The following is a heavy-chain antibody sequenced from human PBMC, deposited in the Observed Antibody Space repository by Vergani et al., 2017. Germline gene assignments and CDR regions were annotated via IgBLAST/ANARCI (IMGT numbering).Heavy chain of an antibody. CDR1: GVSVTDYN. Sequence: QAQLQESGPGLVKPSETLSLTCHVFGVSVTDYNCNWIRQAPGKGLEWIGSLSTTGGATQASHNPSLKSRVSISVDTSKSQFSLRRTSVTAADAAIYYCAGDTQSGQREDRWGQGTLVTVSS. D-gene: IGHD6-25*01. V-gene: IGHV4-59*02. CDR2: LSTTGGA. CDR3: AGDTQSGQREDR. J-gene: IGHJ5*02.